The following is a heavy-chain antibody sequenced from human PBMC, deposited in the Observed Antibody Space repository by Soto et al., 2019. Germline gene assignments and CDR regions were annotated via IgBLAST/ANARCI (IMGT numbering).Heavy chain of an antibody. CDR3: AGSLLQGDF. J-gene: IGHJ4*02. Sequence: QVQLVQSGAEVKKPGASVKVSCKASGYIFIHYYIHWVRQAPGQGLEWMAIINPNGGSTNYAQKFQGRVTVTSDTSTGTVSMEQNSLGSDGTAVYFCAGSLLQGDFWGQGTLVTVSS. D-gene: IGHD2-21*01. V-gene: IGHV1-46*01. CDR1: GYIFIHYY. CDR2: INPNGGST.